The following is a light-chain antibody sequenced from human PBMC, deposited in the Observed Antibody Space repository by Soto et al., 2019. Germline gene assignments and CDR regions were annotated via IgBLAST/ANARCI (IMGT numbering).Light chain of an antibody. CDR2: WAS. CDR3: QQYYTTPWT. J-gene: IGKJ1*01. CDR1: QRVLYSSNNKNY. V-gene: IGKV4-1*01. Sequence: DIVMTQSPDSLAVSLGERATINCKSSQRVLYSSNNKNYLAWYQQKPGQPPKALIYWASTRESGVPDRFSGSGSGTYFTLTISSLQAEDVAVYYCQQYYTTPWTFGQGTKVEIK.